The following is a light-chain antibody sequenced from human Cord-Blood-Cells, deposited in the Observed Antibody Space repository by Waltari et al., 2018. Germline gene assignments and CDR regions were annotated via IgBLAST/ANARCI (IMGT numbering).Light chain of an antibody. CDR3: SSYTSSSTYV. CDR1: SSDVGGYNY. V-gene: IGLV2-14*01. CDR2: DVS. Sequence: QSALTQPASVSGSHGQSITISCTGTSSDVGGYNYVPWYQQHPGKAPKLMIYDVSNRPSGVSNRFSGSKSGNTASLTISGLQAEDEADYYCSSYTSSSTYVFGTGTKVTVL. J-gene: IGLJ1*01.